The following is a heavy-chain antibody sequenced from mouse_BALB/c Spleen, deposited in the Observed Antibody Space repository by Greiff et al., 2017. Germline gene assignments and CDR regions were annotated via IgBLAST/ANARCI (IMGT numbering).Heavy chain of an antibody. V-gene: IGHV5-6-5*01. CDR3: ARVPLDY. CDR2: ISSGGST. Sequence: EVQGVESGGGLVKPGGSLKLSCAASGFTFSSYAMSWVRQTPEKRLEWVASISSGGSTYYPDSVKGRFTISRDNARNILYLQMSSLRSEDTAMYYCARVPLDYWGQGTTLTVSS. D-gene: IGHD6-1*01. J-gene: IGHJ2*01. CDR1: GFTFSSYA.